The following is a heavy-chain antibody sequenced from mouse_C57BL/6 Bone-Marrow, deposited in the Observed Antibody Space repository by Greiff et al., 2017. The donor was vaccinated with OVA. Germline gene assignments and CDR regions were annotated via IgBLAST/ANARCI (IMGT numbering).Heavy chain of an antibody. CDR3: TRVGAYYSNFYAMDY. J-gene: IGHJ4*01. V-gene: IGHV5-9-1*02. CDR2: ISSGGDYI. CDR1: GFTFSSYA. Sequence: KLVESGEGLVKPGGSLKLSCAASGFTFSSYAMSWVRQTPEKRLEWVAYISSGGDYIYYADTVKGRFTISRDNARNTLYLQLSSLKSEDTAMYYCTRVGAYYSNFYAMDYWGQGTSVTVSS. D-gene: IGHD2-5*01.